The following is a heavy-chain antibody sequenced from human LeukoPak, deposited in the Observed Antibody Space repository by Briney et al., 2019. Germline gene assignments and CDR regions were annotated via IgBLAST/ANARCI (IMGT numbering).Heavy chain of an antibody. CDR1: GGSISSYY. V-gene: IGHV4-59*01. Sequence: SETLSLTCTVSGGSISSYYWSWIRQPPGKGLEWIGYIYYSGSTNYNPSLKSRVTISVDTSKNQFSLKLSSVTAADTAVYCCARGRGYGDYTFDYWGQGTLVTVSS. CDR2: IYYSGST. D-gene: IGHD4-17*01. J-gene: IGHJ4*02. CDR3: ARGRGYGDYTFDY.